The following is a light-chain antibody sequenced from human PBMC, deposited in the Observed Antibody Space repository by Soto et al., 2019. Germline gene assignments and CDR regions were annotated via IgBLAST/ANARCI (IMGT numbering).Light chain of an antibody. CDR2: DAS. CDR1: QRSGSW. J-gene: IGKJ4*02. CDR3: QQVSSYQLT. Sequence: DIQMTQSPSTLSASVGDRVTLTCRASQRSGSWLAWYQQKPGKAPKLLIYDASTLASGVPSRFSGSGSGSETEFTLTISSLQPDDFATYYCQQVSSYQLTFGGGTKVEIK. V-gene: IGKV1-5*01.